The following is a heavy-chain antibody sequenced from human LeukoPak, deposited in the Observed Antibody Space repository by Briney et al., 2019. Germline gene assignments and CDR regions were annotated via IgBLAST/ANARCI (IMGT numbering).Heavy chain of an antibody. Sequence: GGSLRLSCAASGFTFSSYAMHWVRQAPGKGLEWVAVISYDGSNKYYADSVKGRFTISRDNSKNTLYLQMNSLRAEDTAVYYCAREGGYDSGRYYFDYWGQGTLVTVSS. CDR2: ISYDGSNK. V-gene: IGHV3-30-3*01. CDR3: AREGGYDSGRYYFDY. J-gene: IGHJ4*02. CDR1: GFTFSSYA. D-gene: IGHD3-3*01.